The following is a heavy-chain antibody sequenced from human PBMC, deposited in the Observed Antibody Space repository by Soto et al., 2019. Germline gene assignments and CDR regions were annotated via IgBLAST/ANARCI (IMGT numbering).Heavy chain of an antibody. CDR3: ARQKFGSSWNPDFGYYYYYVDV. CDR2: IYTGDSDT. CDR1: GDSFTSYW. V-gene: IGHV5-51*01. J-gene: IGHJ6*03. D-gene: IGHD6-13*01. Sequence: GEALKISCKGSGDSFTSYWIGWLRQMPGKGLKWMGIIYTGDSDTRYSPSFQGQVTISADKSISTAYLQWSSLKASDTAMYYCARQKFGSSWNPDFGYYYYYVDVWGKGTTVTVSS.